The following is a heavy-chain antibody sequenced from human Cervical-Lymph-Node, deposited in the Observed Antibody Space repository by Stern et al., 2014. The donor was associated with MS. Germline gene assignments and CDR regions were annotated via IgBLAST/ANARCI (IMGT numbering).Heavy chain of an antibody. CDR3: AHRGHSYGYADY. D-gene: IGHD5-18*01. Sequence: QVTLQESGPTLVKPTQTLTLTCTFSGFSLSTSGVGVGWIRQPPGKALEWLAVIYWDDEKAYRPSLKNRLTITKDTSKNQVVLRLTNMDPVDTATYYCAHRGHSYGYADYWGQGTRVTVSS. V-gene: IGHV2-5*09. CDR1: GFSLSTSGVG. CDR2: IYWDDEK. J-gene: IGHJ4*02.